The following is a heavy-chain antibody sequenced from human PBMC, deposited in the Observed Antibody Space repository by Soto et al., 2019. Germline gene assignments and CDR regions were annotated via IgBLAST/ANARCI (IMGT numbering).Heavy chain of an antibody. CDR1: GFTFSSYA. CDR2: ISGSGGST. Sequence: GSLRLSCAASGFTFSSYAMSWVRQAPGKGLEWVSAISGSGGSTYYADSVKGRFTISRDNSKDTLYLQMNSLRAEDTAVYYCAKDYRAMAIFDYWGQGTLVTVSS. D-gene: IGHD5-18*01. J-gene: IGHJ4*02. V-gene: IGHV3-23*01. CDR3: AKDYRAMAIFDY.